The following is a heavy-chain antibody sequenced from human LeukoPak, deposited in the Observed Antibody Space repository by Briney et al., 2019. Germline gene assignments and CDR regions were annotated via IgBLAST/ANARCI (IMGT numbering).Heavy chain of an antibody. Sequence: SETLSLTCTVSGGSISSYYWSWIRQPPGKGLEWIGNIYYSGSTNYNPSLKSRVTISVDTSKNQFSLKLSSVTAADTAVYYCAKESVAGFDAFDIWGQGTMVTVSS. V-gene: IGHV4-59*01. D-gene: IGHD6-19*01. CDR1: GGSISSYY. CDR3: AKESVAGFDAFDI. J-gene: IGHJ3*02. CDR2: IYYSGST.